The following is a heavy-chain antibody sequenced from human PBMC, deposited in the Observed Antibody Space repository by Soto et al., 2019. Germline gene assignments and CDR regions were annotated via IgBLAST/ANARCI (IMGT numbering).Heavy chain of an antibody. Sequence: EVQLVESGGGLVKPGGSLRLSCAASGFNFKSYTMNWVRQAPGEGLEWVSSISASGYIYYIDSVKGRFTISRDNAKNSLYLHMSSLRAEDTAVYFCARDALAGFPTDVWGKGTTVTVSS. J-gene: IGHJ6*04. V-gene: IGHV3-21*01. D-gene: IGHD3-10*01. CDR1: GFNFKSYT. CDR2: ISASGYI. CDR3: ARDALAGFPTDV.